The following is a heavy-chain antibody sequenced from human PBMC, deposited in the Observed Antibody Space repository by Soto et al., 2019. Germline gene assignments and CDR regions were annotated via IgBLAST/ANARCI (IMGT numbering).Heavy chain of an antibody. V-gene: IGHV3-23*01. Sequence: HPGGSLRLSCAASGFTFSRSAMTWVRQAPGKGLEWVSSISAGGGTTYYADSVKGRFTISRDNSKNTLYLQMNSLRAEDTAVYYCAKSPPGTLVCAGDCYFTRYLDTWGQGTLVTVSS. D-gene: IGHD2-21*02. CDR1: GFTFSRSA. CDR3: AKSPPGTLVCAGDCYFTRYLDT. CDR2: ISAGGGTT. J-gene: IGHJ4*02.